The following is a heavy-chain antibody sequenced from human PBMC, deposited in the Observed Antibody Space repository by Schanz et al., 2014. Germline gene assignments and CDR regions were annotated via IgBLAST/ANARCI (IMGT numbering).Heavy chain of an antibody. D-gene: IGHD3-9*01. CDR3: ARDAADFYDILTEEDY. CDR2: FSAYNGKT. Sequence: QVQLVQSGAEVKKPGASVKVSCKASGYTFTSYGISWVRQSPGQGLEWMGWFSAYNGKTKYPQKLQGRVTMTTDTTTSTAYMELRSLRSDDTAVYYCARDAADFYDILTEEDYWGQGTLVTVSS. V-gene: IGHV1-18*01. CDR1: GYTFTSYG. J-gene: IGHJ4*02.